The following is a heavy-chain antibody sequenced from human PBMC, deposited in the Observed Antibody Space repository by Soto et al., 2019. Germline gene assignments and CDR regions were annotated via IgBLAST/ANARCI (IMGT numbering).Heavy chain of an antibody. CDR3: ARDPTYCGGDCYSAWFDP. CDR2: INPISGNT. CDR1: GYTFTSYD. J-gene: IGHJ5*02. Sequence: ASVKVSCKASGYTFTSYDINWVRQATGQGLEWMGWINPISGNTDYAQKFQGRVTITADESTSTAYMELSSLRSEDTAVYYCARDPTYCGGDCYSAWFDPWGQGTLVTVSS. D-gene: IGHD2-21*02. V-gene: IGHV1-8*01.